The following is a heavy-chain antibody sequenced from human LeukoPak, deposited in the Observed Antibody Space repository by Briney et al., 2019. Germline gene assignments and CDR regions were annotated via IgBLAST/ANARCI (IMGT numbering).Heavy chain of an antibody. Sequence: GASVKVSCKASGYTFNNYGISWVRQAPGQGLEWMGIINPSGGSTSYAQKFQGRVTMTRDTSTSAVYMELSSLRSEDTAVYYCARCLRGGDFVAQDAFDIWGQGTMVTVSS. V-gene: IGHV1-46*02. CDR3: ARCLRGGDFVAQDAFDI. J-gene: IGHJ3*02. CDR1: GYTFNNYG. CDR2: INPSGGST. D-gene: IGHD2-21*02.